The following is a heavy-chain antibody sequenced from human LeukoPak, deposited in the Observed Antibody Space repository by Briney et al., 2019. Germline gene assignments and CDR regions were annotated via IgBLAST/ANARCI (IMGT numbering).Heavy chain of an antibody. CDR1: GFTVSSNY. CDR3: ARDPFEH. J-gene: IGHJ1*01. CDR2: ITQGGSEK. V-gene: IGHV3-7*01. Sequence: PGGSLRLSCAASGFTVSSNYMSWVRQAPGKGLEWVATITQGGSEKFYVDSVKGRFTISGDNAKNSLYLQMNSLRAEDTAVYYCARDPFEHWGQGTLVTVSS.